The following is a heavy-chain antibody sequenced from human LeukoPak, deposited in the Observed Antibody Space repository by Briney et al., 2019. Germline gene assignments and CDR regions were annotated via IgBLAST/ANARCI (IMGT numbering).Heavy chain of an antibody. V-gene: IGHV3-23*01. D-gene: IGHD3-10*01. CDR1: GFTFSSYA. CDR3: AKGAERITMVRGVIKVGYFDY. Sequence: GGSLRLSCPASGFTFSSYAMSWVRQAPGKGLEWVSAISGSGGSTYYADSVKGRFTISRDNSKNTLYLQMNSLRAEDTAVYYCAKGAERITMVRGVIKVGYFDYWGQGTLVTVSS. CDR2: ISGSGGST. J-gene: IGHJ4*02.